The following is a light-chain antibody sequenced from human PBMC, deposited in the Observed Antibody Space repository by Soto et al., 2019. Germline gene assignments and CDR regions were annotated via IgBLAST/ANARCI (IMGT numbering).Light chain of an antibody. CDR1: QSVSSY. J-gene: IGKJ5*01. Sequence: EIVLTQSPATLSLSPGERATLSCRASQSVSSYLAWYQQKPGQAPRLLIYDASNRATGIPARFSGSGPGTDFTLTISSLEPEDFAVYYCQQRRNSITFGQGTRLEIK. CDR2: DAS. CDR3: QQRRNSIT. V-gene: IGKV3-11*01.